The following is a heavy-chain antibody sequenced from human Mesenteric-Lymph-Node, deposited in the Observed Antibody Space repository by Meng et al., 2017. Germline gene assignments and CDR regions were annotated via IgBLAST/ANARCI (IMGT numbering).Heavy chain of an antibody. CDR3: AHTTTSYGSGSYYY. J-gene: IGHJ4*02. V-gene: IGHV2-5*02. Sequence: SGPTLVKPPQTLTLTCTFSGFSLSTSGVGVGWIRQPPGKALEWLALIYWDDDKRYSPALKSRLTITKDTSKNQVVLTMTNMDPMDTATYYCAHTTTSYGSGSYYYWGQGTLVTVSS. CDR2: IYWDDDK. D-gene: IGHD3-10*01. CDR1: GFSLSTSGVG.